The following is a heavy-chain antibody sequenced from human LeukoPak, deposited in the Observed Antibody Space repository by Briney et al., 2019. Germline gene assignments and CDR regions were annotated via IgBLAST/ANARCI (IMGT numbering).Heavy chain of an antibody. Sequence: PGGSLRLSCAASGFTFNNYWMNWVRQAPGKGLEWVANIKKDGSEKYYADSVKGRFTISRDNAKNSLYLQMNSLRAEDTAVYYCVTDLWDLWGQGTTVTVSS. CDR3: VTDLWDL. V-gene: IGHV3-7*02. J-gene: IGHJ6*02. CDR1: GFTFNNYW. CDR2: IKKDGSEK.